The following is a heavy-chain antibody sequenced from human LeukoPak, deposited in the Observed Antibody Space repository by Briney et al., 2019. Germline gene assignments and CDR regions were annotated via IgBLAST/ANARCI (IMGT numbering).Heavy chain of an antibody. V-gene: IGHV3-23*01. D-gene: IGHD5-24*01. J-gene: IGHJ4*02. CDR2: ITAGGGST. Sequence: GGSLRLSCAASAFTFSNYNMRWVRQAPGKGLEWVSSITAGGGSTYYADSVKGRFTISRDNSKNTLYLQMNSLRAEDTAVYYCARWLGGIDYWGQGTLVTVSS. CDR3: ARWLGGIDY. CDR1: AFTFSNYN.